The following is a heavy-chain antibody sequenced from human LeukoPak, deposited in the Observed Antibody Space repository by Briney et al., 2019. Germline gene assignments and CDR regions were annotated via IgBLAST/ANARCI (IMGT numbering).Heavy chain of an antibody. D-gene: IGHD4-17*01. Sequence: PGGSLRLSCAASGFTFSSYEMNWVRQAPGKGLEWVSYISSSGSTIYYADSVKGRFTISRDNAKNSLYLQMNSPRAEDTAVYYCAREEGTVTTRPYDYWGQGTLVTVSS. V-gene: IGHV3-48*03. J-gene: IGHJ4*02. CDR3: AREEGTVTTRPYDY. CDR1: GFTFSSYE. CDR2: ISSSGSTI.